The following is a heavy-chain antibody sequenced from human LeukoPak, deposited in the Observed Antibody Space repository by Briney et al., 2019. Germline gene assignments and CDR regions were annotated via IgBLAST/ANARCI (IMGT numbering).Heavy chain of an antibody. J-gene: IGHJ4*02. CDR2: IWYDGSNK. CDR1: GFTFSSYG. Sequence: GGSLRLSCAASGFTFSSYGMHWVRQAPGKGLEWVAVIWYDGSNKYYADSVKGRFTISRDNSKNTLYLQMNSLRAEDTAVYYCARASEQYNSIDYWGQGTLVTVSS. CDR3: ARASEQYNSIDY. V-gene: IGHV3-33*01. D-gene: IGHD6-19*01.